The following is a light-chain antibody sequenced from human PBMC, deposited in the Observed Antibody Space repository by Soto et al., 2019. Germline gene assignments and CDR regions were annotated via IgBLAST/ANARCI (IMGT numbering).Light chain of an antibody. CDR1: QSVSSY. J-gene: IGKJ2*01. CDR3: QQRSNWPPYT. Sequence: EIVLTQSPATLSLSPGERATLSCRASQSVSSYLAWYQQKPGQAPRLLIYDASNRATGIPARFSGSGYGTDFTLTISSIAPEDFAVYYCQQRSNWPPYTFGQGTKLEI. V-gene: IGKV3-11*01. CDR2: DAS.